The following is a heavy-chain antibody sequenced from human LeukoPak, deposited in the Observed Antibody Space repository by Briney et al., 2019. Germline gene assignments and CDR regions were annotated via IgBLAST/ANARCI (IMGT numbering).Heavy chain of an antibody. V-gene: IGHV3-74*01. Sequence: GGSLRLSCTASGFIFSSYWMHWVRQAPGKGLVWVSRINTDGSNTRNADSVKGRFTISRDNAKNTLYLQMNSLRAEDTAVYYCARGPANEYYFDYWGQGTLVTVSS. CDR1: GFIFSSYW. CDR3: ARGPANEYYFDY. J-gene: IGHJ4*02. CDR2: INTDGSNT. D-gene: IGHD1-1*01.